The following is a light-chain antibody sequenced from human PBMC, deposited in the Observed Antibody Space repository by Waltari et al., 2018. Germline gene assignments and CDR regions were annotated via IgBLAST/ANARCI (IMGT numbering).Light chain of an antibody. CDR2: DVS. CDR3: CSYRRGSNYI. V-gene: IGLV2-11*01. Sequence: QAALTQPPSVSKSLGQSVTISCTGTSSDVGGYNDVSWYQQHPDTAPRLLIFDVSKRPSGVSDRFSGSKSGNTASLTISGLQAEDEADYYCCSYRRGSNYIFGVGTRLTLL. CDR1: SSDVGGYND. J-gene: IGLJ1*01.